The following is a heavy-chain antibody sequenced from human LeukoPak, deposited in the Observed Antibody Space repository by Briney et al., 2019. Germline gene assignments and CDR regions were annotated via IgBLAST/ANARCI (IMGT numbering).Heavy chain of an antibody. V-gene: IGHV4-4*07. CDR3: ARLKFYDSTGHSPGYYMDV. J-gene: IGHJ6*03. D-gene: IGHD2/OR15-2a*01. CDR2: IYPTGNT. CDR1: GGAIISYY. Sequence: SETLSLTCSVSGGAIISYYWSWIRQPAGKGPEWIGRIYPTGNTDYNPSLKTRVTMSTDLSKKQFSLRLRSVTAADTAVYYCARLKFYDSTGHSPGYYMDVWGKGTAVTVSS.